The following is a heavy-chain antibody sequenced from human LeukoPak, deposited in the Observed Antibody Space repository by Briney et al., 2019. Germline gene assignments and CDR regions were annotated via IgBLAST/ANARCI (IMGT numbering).Heavy chain of an antibody. J-gene: IGHJ6*04. CDR2: ISNSGSSI. Sequence: GGSLRLSCAASGFTFSDSYMTWIRQAPGKGLEWVSYISNSGSSIYYADSVKGRFTTSGDNAKSSLYLQMNSLRAEDTAVYYCAELGITMIGGVWGKGTTVTISS. CDR1: GFTFSDSY. V-gene: IGHV3-11*04. CDR3: AELGITMIGGV. D-gene: IGHD3-10*02.